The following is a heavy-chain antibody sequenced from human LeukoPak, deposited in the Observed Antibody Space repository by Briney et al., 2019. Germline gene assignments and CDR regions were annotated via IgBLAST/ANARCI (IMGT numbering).Heavy chain of an antibody. CDR2: INHRGST. CDR3: ARVRFTSYFDY. J-gene: IGHJ4*02. Sequence: SETLSLTCAVYGGSFSGYYWSWIRQPPGKGLEWIGEINHRGSTNYNPSLKSRVTISVDTSKNQFSLKLSSVTAADTAVYYCARVRFTSYFDYWGQGTLVTVSS. CDR1: GGSFSGYY. D-gene: IGHD3-3*01. V-gene: IGHV4-34*01.